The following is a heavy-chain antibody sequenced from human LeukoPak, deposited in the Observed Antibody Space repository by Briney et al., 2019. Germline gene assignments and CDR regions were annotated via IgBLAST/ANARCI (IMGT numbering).Heavy chain of an antibody. CDR3: ARVGSPYSSSWYWFDP. J-gene: IGHJ5*02. Sequence: PSETLSLTCTVSGGSIRSYYWSWIRQPAGKGLESIGRIYSSGITNYNPSLKSRVTMSVDMSTNQFPLRLSSVTAADTAIYYCARVGSPYSSSWYWFDPWGQGTLVTVSS. D-gene: IGHD6-13*01. CDR1: GGSIRSYY. CDR2: IYSSGIT. V-gene: IGHV4-4*07.